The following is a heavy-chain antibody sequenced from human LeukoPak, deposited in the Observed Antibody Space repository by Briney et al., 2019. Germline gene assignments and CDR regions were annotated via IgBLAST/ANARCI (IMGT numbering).Heavy chain of an antibody. Sequence: GGALRISCAGSGFTFCRYAMSLVRQAPGKGVEFVSAVSGSGGSTYYADSVKGLFTISRGNSKNTLYLQMNSLRAEDTAVYYCAKRMIRGVNHDAFDLWGQGTMVTVSS. D-gene: IGHD3-10*01. CDR1: GFTFCRYA. CDR2: VSGSGGST. V-gene: IGHV3-23*01. J-gene: IGHJ3*01. CDR3: AKRMIRGVNHDAFDL.